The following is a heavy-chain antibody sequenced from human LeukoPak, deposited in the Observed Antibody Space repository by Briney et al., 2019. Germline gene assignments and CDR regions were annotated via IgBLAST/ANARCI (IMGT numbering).Heavy chain of an antibody. CDR2: IKSDGSST. CDR1: GLTFRNYW. D-gene: IGHD2-15*01. Sequence: GGSLRLSCADSGLTFRNYWMHWVRQAPGKGLVWVARIKSDGSSTSYADSVKGRFTISRDNAKNTLYLQMNSLRAEDTAVYYCARGGYCSGGSCYRIDPWGQGTLVTVSS. V-gene: IGHV3-74*01. CDR3: ARGGYCSGGSCYRIDP. J-gene: IGHJ5*02.